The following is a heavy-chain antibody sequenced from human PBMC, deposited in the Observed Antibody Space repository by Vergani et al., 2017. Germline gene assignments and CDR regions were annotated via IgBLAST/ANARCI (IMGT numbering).Heavy chain of an antibody. CDR1: GYIFTSYC. V-gene: IGHV5-51*01. CDR3: ARQXWFKGYSGYDQTSDKHYYYGMDV. J-gene: IGHJ6*02. D-gene: IGHD5-12*01. Sequence: DVHLVQSGADVKKSGESLTILCKVSGYIFTSYCIGCAPHIPGKGLEWMELIYPGESDTRYSPSFQGEVTISAEKSISTDYLKWSSLKASDSAMYYCARQXWFKGYSGYDQTSDKHYYYGMDVWGQGTTVTVSS. CDR2: IYPGESDT.